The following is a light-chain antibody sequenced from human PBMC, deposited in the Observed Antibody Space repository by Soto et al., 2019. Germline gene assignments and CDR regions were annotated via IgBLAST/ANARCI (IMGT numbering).Light chain of an antibody. CDR3: QQIDSYPVT. CDR2: SAS. J-gene: IGKJ4*01. Sequence: DIQLTQSPAFLSASVGAKVTITCRASQGISTFLAWYQQKPGKAPNLLIYSASTLQSGVPSRFSGSGSGTEFTLTISSLQPEDFATYFCQQIDSYPVTFGGGTKVEMK. CDR1: QGISTF. V-gene: IGKV1-9*01.